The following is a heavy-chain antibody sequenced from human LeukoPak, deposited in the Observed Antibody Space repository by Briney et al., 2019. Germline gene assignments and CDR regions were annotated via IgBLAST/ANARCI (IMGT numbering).Heavy chain of an antibody. V-gene: IGHV1-46*01. J-gene: IGHJ4*02. Sequence: ASVKVSCKASGYTFTSYYMHWVRQAPGQGLEWMGIINPSGGSTSYAQKFQGRVTMTRDMSTSTVYMELSSLRSEDTVVYYCARDQTAGYYFDYWGQGTLVTVSS. CDR3: ARDQTAGYYFDY. D-gene: IGHD2-21*02. CDR1: GYTFTSYY. CDR2: INPSGGST.